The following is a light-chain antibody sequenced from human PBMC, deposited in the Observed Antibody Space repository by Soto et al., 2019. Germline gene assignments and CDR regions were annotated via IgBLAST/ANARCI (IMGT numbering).Light chain of an antibody. CDR1: SSDVGGSNY. CDR3: SSYTGSSTLYV. J-gene: IGLJ1*01. CDR2: DVS. Sequence: QSALTQPASVSGSPGQSITISCTGTSSDVGGSNYVSWYQQHPGKAPKLMIYDVSNRPSGVSNRFSGYKSGNTASQTISGLQAEDEADYYCSSYTGSSTLYVFGTGTKLTVL. V-gene: IGLV2-14*01.